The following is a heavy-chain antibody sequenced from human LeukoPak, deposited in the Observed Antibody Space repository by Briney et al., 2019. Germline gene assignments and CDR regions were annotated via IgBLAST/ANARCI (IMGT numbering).Heavy chain of an antibody. J-gene: IGHJ4*02. V-gene: IGHV3-23*01. CDR1: GFTFSSYA. CDR3: AKDGVNYYYGSGSVVDY. Sequence: SGGSLRLSCAASGFTFSSYAMSWVRQAPGKGLEWVSAISGSGGSTYYADSVKGRFTISRDNSKNTLYLQMNSLRAEDTAVYYCAKDGVNYYYGSGSVVDYWGQGTLVTVSS. D-gene: IGHD3-10*01. CDR2: ISGSGGST.